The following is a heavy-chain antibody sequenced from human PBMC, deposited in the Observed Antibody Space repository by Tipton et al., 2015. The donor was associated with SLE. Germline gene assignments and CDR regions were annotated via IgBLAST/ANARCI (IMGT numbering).Heavy chain of an antibody. Sequence: TLSLTCSVSGHSISSGFYWGWIRQSPGKGLEWIGNFYHRGTTYYNPSLKSRVTISADTSKNHLSLKLTSVTAADTAVYYCAIGVAGTLFFDYWGQGTLVTVSS. V-gene: IGHV4-38-2*02. CDR3: AIGVAGTLFFDY. D-gene: IGHD6-19*01. CDR1: GHSISSGFY. CDR2: FYHRGTT. J-gene: IGHJ4*02.